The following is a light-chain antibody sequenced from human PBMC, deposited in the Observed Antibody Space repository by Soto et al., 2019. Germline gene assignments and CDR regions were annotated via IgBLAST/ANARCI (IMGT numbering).Light chain of an antibody. Sequence: DIQMTQSPSTLSASVGDRVTITCRASQSISNWLAWYQQKPGKAPKLLMYKASSLESGVQSRFSGSGSGTEFTLTISILQRDEFATDYCQCGVTLGGGTKVEIK. CDR1: QSISNW. V-gene: IGKV1-5*03. J-gene: IGKJ4*01. CDR2: KAS. CDR3: QCGVT.